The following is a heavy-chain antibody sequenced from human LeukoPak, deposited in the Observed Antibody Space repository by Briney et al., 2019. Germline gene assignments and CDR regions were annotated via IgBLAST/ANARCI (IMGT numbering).Heavy chain of an antibody. CDR2: IYPDDSDT. CDR1: GYKFTNYW. D-gene: IGHD3-16*01. J-gene: IGHJ6*03. CDR3: ARGGNYDYYYYFMDV. Sequence: GESLKISCQGSGYKFTNYWIAWVRQMPGKGLEWMGSIYPDDSDTRYSPSFQGQVIISADRSSSSVYLQWSSLKASDTAMYFCARGGNYDYYYYFMDVWGKGTTVTVSS. V-gene: IGHV5-51*01.